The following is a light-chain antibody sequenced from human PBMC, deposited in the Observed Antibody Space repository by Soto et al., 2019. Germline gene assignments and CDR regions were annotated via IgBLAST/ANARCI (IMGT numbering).Light chain of an antibody. CDR3: QQYNNWPHWT. J-gene: IGKJ1*01. Sequence: EIVMTQSPATLSVSPGERATLSCRASQSVSGNSLAWYQQRPSQAPRLLIYAASIRATGIPARFSGSGSGTDFTLTISSLEPEDFAVYYCQQYNNWPHWTFGQGTKVDIK. CDR1: QSVSGN. CDR2: AAS. V-gene: IGKV3D-15*01.